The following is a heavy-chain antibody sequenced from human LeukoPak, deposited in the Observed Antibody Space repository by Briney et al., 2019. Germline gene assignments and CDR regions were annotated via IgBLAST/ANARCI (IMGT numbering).Heavy chain of an antibody. CDR2: IYHSGST. D-gene: IGHD3-16*02. Sequence: SETLSLTCAVYGGSFSGYYWSWIRQPPGKGLEWIGEIYHSGSTNYNPSLKSRVTISVDKSKNQFSLKLSSVTAADTAVYYCAGRDYVWGSYRSDYWGQGTLVTVSS. V-gene: IGHV4-34*01. CDR3: AGRDYVWGSYRSDY. J-gene: IGHJ4*02. CDR1: GGSFSGYY.